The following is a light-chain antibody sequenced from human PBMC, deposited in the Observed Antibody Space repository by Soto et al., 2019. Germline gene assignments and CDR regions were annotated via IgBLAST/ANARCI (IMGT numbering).Light chain of an antibody. J-gene: IGKJ1*01. Sequence: DIQMTQSPSSLPASVGDRVTITCRASQSISSYLNWYQQKPGKAPKLLIYAASSLQSGVPSRFSGSGSGTDFTITISSLQPEDFATYYCQQSYSTPPTFGQGTKVDIK. CDR2: AAS. CDR1: QSISSY. V-gene: IGKV1-39*01. CDR3: QQSYSTPPT.